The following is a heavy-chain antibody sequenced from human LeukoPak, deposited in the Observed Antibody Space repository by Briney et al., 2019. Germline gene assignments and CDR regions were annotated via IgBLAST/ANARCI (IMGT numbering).Heavy chain of an antibody. Sequence: PGGSLRLSCAASGFTFSSYAMSWVRQAPGKGLEWVSAISGSGGSTYYADSVKGRFTISRDNSKNTLYLQMNSLRAEDTAVYYCAKDQGRLGYYDSSGYYEDAFDIWGQGTMVTVSS. CDR3: AKDQGRLGYYDSSGYYEDAFDI. CDR1: GFTFSSYA. CDR2: ISGSGGST. V-gene: IGHV3-23*01. D-gene: IGHD3-22*01. J-gene: IGHJ3*02.